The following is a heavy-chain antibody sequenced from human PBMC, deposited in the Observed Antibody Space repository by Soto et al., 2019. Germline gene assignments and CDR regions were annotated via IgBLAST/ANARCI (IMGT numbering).Heavy chain of an antibody. CDR3: ARGVSGSGSYGY. CDR1: GGSFSGYY. V-gene: IGHV4-34*01. Sequence: QVQLQQWGAGLLKPSETLSLTCAVYGGSFSGYYWSWIRHPPGKGLEWIGEINHSGSTNYNPSLKSRVTISVDTSKNQFSLNLSSVTAADTAVYYCARGVSGSGSYGYWGQGTLVTVSS. J-gene: IGHJ4*02. D-gene: IGHD3-10*01. CDR2: INHSGST.